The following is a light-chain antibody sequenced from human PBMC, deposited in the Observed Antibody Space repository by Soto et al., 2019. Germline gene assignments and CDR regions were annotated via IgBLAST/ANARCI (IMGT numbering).Light chain of an antibody. CDR1: QSLVHSDGIAY. CDR2: KVS. V-gene: IGKV2-30*02. Sequence: DVVMTQSPLSLPVTAGQPASISFRSNQSLVHSDGIAYFSWFQQRPGRSPRRLIYKVSNRDSGVPARFSGSGSGTDFALKISRVEAEDVGVYYCMQGTHWPITFGQGTRLEI. CDR3: MQGTHWPIT. J-gene: IGKJ5*01.